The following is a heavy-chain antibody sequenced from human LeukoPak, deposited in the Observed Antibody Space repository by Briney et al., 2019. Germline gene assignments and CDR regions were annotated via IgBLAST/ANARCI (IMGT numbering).Heavy chain of an antibody. V-gene: IGHV5-51*01. CDR3: ATSAANWFDP. D-gene: IGHD6-25*01. CDR2: IYPDNSDT. J-gene: IGHJ5*02. CDR1: GYSFTSYW. Sequence: GESLKISCKGSGYSFTSYWIGWVRQMPGKGLEWMGIIYPDNSDTRYNPSLQGQVTISVDKSISTAFLQWSSLEASDTAMYYCATSAANWFDPWGQGTLVTVSS.